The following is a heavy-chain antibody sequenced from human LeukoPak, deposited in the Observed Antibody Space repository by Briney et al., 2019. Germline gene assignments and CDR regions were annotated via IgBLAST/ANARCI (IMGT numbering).Heavy chain of an antibody. CDR1: GGSFSGYY. V-gene: IGHV4-34*01. CDR3: ARSEGIGARFRY. J-gene: IGHJ4*02. Sequence: SETLSLTCAVYGGSFSGYYWSWIRQPPGKGLEWIGEINHSGSTNYNPSLKSRVTISVDTSKNQFSLKLSSVTAADTAVYYCARSEGIGARFRYWGQGTLVTVSS. D-gene: IGHD6-6*01. CDR2: INHSGST.